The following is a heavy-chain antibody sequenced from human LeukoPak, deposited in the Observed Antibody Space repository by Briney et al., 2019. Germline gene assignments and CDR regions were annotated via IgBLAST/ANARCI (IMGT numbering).Heavy chain of an antibody. Sequence: PGGSLRLSCAASGFTFSSYGMHWVRQAPGKGLEWVAFIRYDGSNKYYADSVKGRFTISRDNSKNTLYLQMNSLRAEDTAVYYCAKDLSLKWELSGLVDYWGQGTLVTVSS. J-gene: IGHJ4*02. CDR3: AKDLSLKWELSGLVDY. V-gene: IGHV3-30*02. CDR2: IRYDGSNK. D-gene: IGHD1-26*01. CDR1: GFTFSSYG.